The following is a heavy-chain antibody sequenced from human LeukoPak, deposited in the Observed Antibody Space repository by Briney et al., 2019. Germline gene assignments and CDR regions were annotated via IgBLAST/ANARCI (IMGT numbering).Heavy chain of an antibody. D-gene: IGHD6-13*01. Sequence: ASVKVSCETSGYTFTNFGVTWVRQAPGQGLEWMGWISAYNGNTNYAQNLQGRVTMTTDTSTSTAYMELRSLRSDDTAVYYCARGTSWPPYFFDYWGQGTLVTVSS. J-gene: IGHJ4*02. CDR3: ARGTSWPPYFFDY. CDR2: ISAYNGNT. V-gene: IGHV1-18*01. CDR1: GYTFTNFG.